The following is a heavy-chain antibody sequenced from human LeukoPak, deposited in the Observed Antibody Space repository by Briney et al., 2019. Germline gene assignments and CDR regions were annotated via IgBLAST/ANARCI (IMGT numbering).Heavy chain of an antibody. Sequence: ASVKVSCKASGYTFTSYDIHWVRQATGQGLEWMGRMNPNRGDTDYAQKFQGRVTMTRDTSISTAYMELSSLRSDDTAVYYCVRAMAPLDTFNYQYAMDVWGQGTMVTVSS. CDR2: MNPNRGDT. V-gene: IGHV1-8*01. D-gene: IGHD5-24*01. CDR1: GYTFTSYD. CDR3: VRAMAPLDTFNYQYAMDV. J-gene: IGHJ6*02.